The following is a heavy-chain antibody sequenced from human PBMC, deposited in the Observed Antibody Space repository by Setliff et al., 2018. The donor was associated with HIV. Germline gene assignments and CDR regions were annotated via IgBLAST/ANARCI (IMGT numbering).Heavy chain of an antibody. V-gene: IGHV4-34*01. Sequence: KPSETLSLTCAVSGGSFSAYYWTWIRQSPHKGLEWVGEIDHTGSAYYNPSLTSRVTISVDTSKNRFSLELSSVTAADTALYYCARGPRVSAAVVETPSAYWGQGTRVTVSS. CDR3: ARGPRVSAAVVETPSAY. CDR1: GGSFSAYY. CDR2: IDHTGSA. J-gene: IGHJ4*02. D-gene: IGHD6-19*01.